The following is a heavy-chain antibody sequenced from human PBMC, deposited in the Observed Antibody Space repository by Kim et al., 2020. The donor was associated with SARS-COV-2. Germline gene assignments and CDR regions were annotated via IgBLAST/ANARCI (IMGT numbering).Heavy chain of an antibody. CDR1: GFSFTSYA. CDR3: ARAYNSGWHHFDY. Sequence: GGSLRLSCAASGFSFTSYAMHWVRQAPGKGLEWMAVISTDGNNKYYADSVKGRFTISRDNSKNTLYLQMNSLRAEDTAVYYCARAYNSGWHHFDYWGQVT. J-gene: IGHJ4*02. V-gene: IGHV3-30*04. CDR2: ISTDGNNK. D-gene: IGHD6-25*01.